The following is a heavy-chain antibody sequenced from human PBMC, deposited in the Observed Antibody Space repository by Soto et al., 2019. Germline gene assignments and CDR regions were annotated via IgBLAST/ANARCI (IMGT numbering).Heavy chain of an antibody. J-gene: IGHJ3*02. V-gene: IGHV3-15*01. D-gene: IGHD2-15*01. CDR2: IKSKTDGGTT. CDR3: TTDREDGYAFDI. CDR1: GFTFSNAW. Sequence: GGSLRLSCAASGFTFSNAWMSWVRQAPGKGLEWVGRIKSKTDGGTTDYAAPVKGRFTISRDDSKNTLYLQMNSLKTEDTAVYYCTTDREDGYAFDIWGQGTMVTVSS.